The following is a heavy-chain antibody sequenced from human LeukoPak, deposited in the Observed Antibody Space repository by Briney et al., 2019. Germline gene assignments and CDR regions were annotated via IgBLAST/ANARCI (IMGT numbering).Heavy chain of an antibody. V-gene: IGHV3-23*01. CDR2: ISGSGGST. Sequence: GGSLRLSCAASGFTFSSYAMSWVRQAPGKGLEWVSAISGSGGSTYYADSVKGRFTISRDNAKNSLYLQMNSLRAEDTALYYCAGGDRNGWYFDYWGQGILVTVSS. J-gene: IGHJ4*02. CDR3: AGGDRNGWYFDY. CDR1: GFTFSSYA. D-gene: IGHD6-19*01.